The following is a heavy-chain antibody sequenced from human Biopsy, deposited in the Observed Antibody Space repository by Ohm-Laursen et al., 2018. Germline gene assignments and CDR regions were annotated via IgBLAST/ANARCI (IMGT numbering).Heavy chain of an antibody. Sequence: ASSVKVSCKAFGDAFLGYYLHWVRQAPGQGLEWMGSIYPNSSDTDFAQKFQGRVSMTRDTSVSTAYLQLSSLRAEDTAVYHCAKDRDLNLLAWFDPWGQGTLVTVSS. CDR3: AKDRDLNLLAWFDP. J-gene: IGHJ5*01. V-gene: IGHV1-2*02. CDR2: IYPNSSDT. CDR1: GDAFLGYY. D-gene: IGHD2-8*02.